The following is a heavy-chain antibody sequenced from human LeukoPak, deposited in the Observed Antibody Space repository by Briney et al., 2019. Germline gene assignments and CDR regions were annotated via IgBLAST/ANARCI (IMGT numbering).Heavy chain of an antibody. J-gene: IGHJ4*02. V-gene: IGHV4-59*11. Sequence: SETLSLTRTVSGGSISSHYWSWIRQPQGKGLEWIGYIYYSGSNNYNPSLKSRVTISVDTSKNQFSLKLSSVTAADTAVYYCARALDGYYDFWSGYYPHGYFDYWGQGTLVTVSS. CDR2: IYYSGSN. CDR1: GGSISSHY. CDR3: ARALDGYYDFWSGYYPHGYFDY. D-gene: IGHD3-3*01.